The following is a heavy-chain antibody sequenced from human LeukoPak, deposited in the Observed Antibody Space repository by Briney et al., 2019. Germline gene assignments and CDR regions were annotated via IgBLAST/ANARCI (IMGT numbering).Heavy chain of an antibody. D-gene: IGHD5-24*01. Sequence: GSLRLSCAASGFTFSSYAMSWIRQPPGKGLEWIGSIYHSGSTYYNPSLKSRVTISVDTSKNQFSLKLSSVTAADTAVYYCAREEDGYNYYFDYWGQGTLVTVSS. CDR2: IYHSGST. CDR3: AREEDGYNYYFDY. CDR1: GFTFSSYA. V-gene: IGHV4-38-2*02. J-gene: IGHJ4*02.